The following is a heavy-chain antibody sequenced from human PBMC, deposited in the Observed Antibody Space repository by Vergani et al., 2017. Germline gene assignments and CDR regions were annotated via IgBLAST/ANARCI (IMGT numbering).Heavy chain of an antibody. V-gene: IGHV4-31*03. J-gene: IGHJ6*02. CDR3: ARVKSEEWPHLYYYYGMDV. CDR2: IYYSGST. Sequence: QVQLQESGPGLVKPSQTLSLTCTVSGGSISSGGYYWSWIRQHPGKGLEWIGYIYYSGSTYYNPSLKSRVTISVDTSKNQFSLKLSSVTAADTAVYYCARVKSEEWPHLYYYYGMDVWGQGTTVTVSS. D-gene: IGHD3-3*01. CDR1: GGSISSGGYY.